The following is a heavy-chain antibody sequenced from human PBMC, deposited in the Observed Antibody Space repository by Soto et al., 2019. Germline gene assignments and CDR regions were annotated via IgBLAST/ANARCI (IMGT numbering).Heavy chain of an antibody. V-gene: IGHV4-34*01. Sequence: SETLSLTCAVYGGSFSGYYWSWIRQPPGKGLEWIGEINHSGSTNYNPSLKSRVTISVDTSKNQFSLKLSSVTAADTAVYYCARIVPAAIYAVDYGMDVWGQGNTVTVSS. CDR2: INHSGST. J-gene: IGHJ6*02. CDR1: GGSFSGYY. D-gene: IGHD2-2*02. CDR3: ARIVPAAIYAVDYGMDV.